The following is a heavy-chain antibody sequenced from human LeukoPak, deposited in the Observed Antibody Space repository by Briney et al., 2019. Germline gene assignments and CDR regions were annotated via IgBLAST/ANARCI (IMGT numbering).Heavy chain of an antibody. J-gene: IGHJ5*02. CDR2: ISTDTGNT. CDR3: TRRSPQDWFDP. CDR1: GYTFTGYY. Sequence: ASVKVSCKASGYTFTGYYMHWVRQASGQGLEWVGWISTDTGNTNYAQKFQGRVTMTTDTSTTTAYMELRSLRSDDTAVYYCTRRSPQDWFDPWGQGTLVTLSS. V-gene: IGHV1-18*04.